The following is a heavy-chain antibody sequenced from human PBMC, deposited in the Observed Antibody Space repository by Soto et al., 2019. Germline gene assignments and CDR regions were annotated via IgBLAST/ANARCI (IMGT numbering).Heavy chain of an antibody. D-gene: IGHD2-2*02. V-gene: IGHV4-59*08. Sequence: SETLSLTCTVSGGSISSYYWSWIRQPPGKGLEWIGYIYYSGSTNYNPSLKSRVTISVDTSKNQFSLKLSSVTAADTAVYYCARHIPPPIEVDDDAFDIWGQGTMVTVSS. CDR3: ARHIPPPIEVDDDAFDI. CDR2: IYYSGST. J-gene: IGHJ3*02. CDR1: GGSISSYY.